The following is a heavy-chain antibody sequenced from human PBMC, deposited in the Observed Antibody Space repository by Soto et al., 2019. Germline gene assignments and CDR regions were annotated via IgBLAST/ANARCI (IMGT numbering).Heavy chain of an antibody. Sequence: GASVKVSCKASGYTFTGYYMHWVRQAPGQGLEWMGWINPNSGGTNYAQKFQGWVTMTRDTSISTAYMELSRLRSDDTAVYYCARAANCSSTSCRNAYYGMDVWGQGTTVTVSS. CDR3: ARAANCSSTSCRNAYYGMDV. CDR1: GYTFTGYY. V-gene: IGHV1-2*04. J-gene: IGHJ6*02. CDR2: INPNSGGT. D-gene: IGHD2-2*01.